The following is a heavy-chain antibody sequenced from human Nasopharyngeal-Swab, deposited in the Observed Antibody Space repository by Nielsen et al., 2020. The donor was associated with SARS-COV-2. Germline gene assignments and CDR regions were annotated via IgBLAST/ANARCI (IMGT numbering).Heavy chain of an antibody. Sequence: GESLKISCAASGFTFSSYAMSWVRQAPGKGLEWVSAISGSGGSTYYADSVKGRFTITRDNSKNMLYLQMNSLRAEDTAVYYCARKNYYDSSGYYLVHFYYYYYGMDVWGQGTTVTVSS. J-gene: IGHJ6*02. CDR1: GFTFSSYA. CDR2: ISGSGGST. D-gene: IGHD3-22*01. V-gene: IGHV3-23*01. CDR3: ARKNYYDSSGYYLVHFYYYYYGMDV.